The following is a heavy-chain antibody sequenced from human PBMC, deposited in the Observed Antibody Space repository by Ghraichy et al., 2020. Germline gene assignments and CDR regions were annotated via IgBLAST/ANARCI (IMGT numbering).Heavy chain of an antibody. D-gene: IGHD2/OR15-2a*01. CDR3: ARPSGANRPFVTCHYLDM. V-gene: IGHV4-59*08. CDR2: IYFTATT. Sequence: SETLSLTCTVSGGSINDNYWCWIRQPPGTGQDHFGLIYFTATTLTTPSSQSRLTMSVATSKNKLSLTLTSVTAKDTAVYDCARPSGANRPFVTCHYLDMWGRGTLITVSS. CDR1: GGSINDNY. J-gene: IGHJ2*01.